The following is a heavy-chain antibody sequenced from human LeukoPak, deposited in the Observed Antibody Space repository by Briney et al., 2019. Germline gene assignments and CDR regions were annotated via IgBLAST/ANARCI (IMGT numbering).Heavy chain of an antibody. CDR3: SNAYGYYMDV. Sequence: ASVKVSCKASGYTFTSYYMHWVRQAPGQGLEWMGISNPSGGNTRYAHSLQGRVTITKEPSTEPGYPELSSLVSRGAAVYYCSNAYGYYMDVWGKGTTVSISS. V-gene: IGHV1-46*03. CDR1: GYTFTSYY. CDR2: SNPSGGNT. J-gene: IGHJ6*03. D-gene: IGHD4-17*01.